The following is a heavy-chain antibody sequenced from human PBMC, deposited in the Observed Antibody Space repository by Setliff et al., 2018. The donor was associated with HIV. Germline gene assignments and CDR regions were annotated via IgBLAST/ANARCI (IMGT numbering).Heavy chain of an antibody. CDR1: GFSFSSYS. V-gene: IGHV3-48*01. CDR3: AKDYSSGWFDY. CDR2: ISKSSSTI. D-gene: IGHD6-19*01. J-gene: IGHJ4*02. Sequence: PGGSLRLSCAASGFSFSSYSMNWVRQAPGKGLEWVSHISKSSSTIYYADSVKGRFTISRDNAKNSLYLQMNSLRAEDTAVYYCAKDYSSGWFDYWGQGTLVTVSS.